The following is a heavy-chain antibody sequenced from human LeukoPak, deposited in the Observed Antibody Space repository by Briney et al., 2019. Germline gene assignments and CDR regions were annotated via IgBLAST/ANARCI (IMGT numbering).Heavy chain of an antibody. CDR3: ARAHQWELDLVY. J-gene: IGHJ4*02. D-gene: IGHD1-26*01. V-gene: IGHV1-69*04. Sequence: ASVKVSCKASGGTFSSYAISWVRQAPGHRLEWMGRIIPILGIANYAQKFQGRVTITADKTTSTANMELSSLRSEDTAVYYCARAHQWELDLVYWGQGTLVTVSS. CDR1: GGTFSSYA. CDR2: IIPILGIA.